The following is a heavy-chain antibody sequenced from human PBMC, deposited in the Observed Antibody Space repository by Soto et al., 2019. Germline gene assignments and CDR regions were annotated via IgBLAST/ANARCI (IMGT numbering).Heavy chain of an antibody. CDR1: GGSISDTNW. CDR2: IYHSVSP. V-gene: IGHV4-4*02. Sequence: QVQLRESGPRLVKTSGTLSLTCAVSGGSISDTNWWTWVSQTPGKGLEWIGEIYHSVSPTYSPSLRGRATISVDKSNNQSSLRLRYVTASDTAVYYCATLPPRIVVTLLPIPSWGQGMQVTVSS. D-gene: IGHD2-21*01. J-gene: IGHJ5*02. CDR3: ATLPPRIVVTLLPIPS.